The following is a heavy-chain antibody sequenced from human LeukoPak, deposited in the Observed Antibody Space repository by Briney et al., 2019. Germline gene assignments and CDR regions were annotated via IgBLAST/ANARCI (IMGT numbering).Heavy chain of an antibody. D-gene: IGHD6-19*01. J-gene: IGHJ4*02. CDR3: AGGRVAGSYFDY. Sequence: PGGSLRLSCAASGFTFSSYAMHWVRQAPGKGLEWVAVISYDGSNKYYADSVKGRFTISRDNSKNTLYLQMNSLRAEDTAVYYCAGGRVAGSYFDYWGQGTLVTVSS. CDR2: ISYDGSNK. V-gene: IGHV3-30*04. CDR1: GFTFSSYA.